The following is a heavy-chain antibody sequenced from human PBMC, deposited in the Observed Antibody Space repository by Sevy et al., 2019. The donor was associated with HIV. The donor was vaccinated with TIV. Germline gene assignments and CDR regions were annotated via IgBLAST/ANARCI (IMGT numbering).Heavy chain of an antibody. D-gene: IGHD1-26*01. V-gene: IGHV3-48*02. CDR2: ISRARDSI. CDR1: GFTFRDYP. J-gene: IGHJ4*02. CDR3: AREHTGSFPDF. Sequence: GGSLRLSCAASGFTFRDYPMNWIRQAPGKGLEWLSYISRARDSIYYADSVMGRFTVSRDNAKNSLYLQMDRLSDEDTAIYSCAREHTGSFPDFWGQGTLVTVSS.